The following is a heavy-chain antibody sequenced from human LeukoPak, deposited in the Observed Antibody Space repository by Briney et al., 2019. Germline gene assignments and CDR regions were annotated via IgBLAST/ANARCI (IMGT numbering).Heavy chain of an antibody. Sequence: GRSLRLSCAASGFTFSNYAMHWVRQAPGKGLEWVAVISYDGSDKYYADSVKGRFTISRDNSRNTLYLQMNSLRGDDTAVYYCAKDVGKWESLHFFDYWGQGTLVTVSS. V-gene: IGHV3-30-3*01. CDR1: GFTFSNYA. CDR3: AKDVGKWESLHFFDY. CDR2: ISYDGSDK. D-gene: IGHD1-26*01. J-gene: IGHJ4*02.